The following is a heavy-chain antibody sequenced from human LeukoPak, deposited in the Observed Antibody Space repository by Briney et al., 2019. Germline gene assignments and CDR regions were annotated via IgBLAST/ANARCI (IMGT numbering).Heavy chain of an antibody. V-gene: IGHV3-23*01. CDR1: GFTFNIYA. J-gene: IGHJ4*02. CDR2: ISGSGGTT. Sequence: GGSLRLSCAASGFTFNIYALSWVRQAPGKGLEWVSVISGSGGTTYYADSVKGRFTISRDKSKNTLYLQMNSLRAEDTAVYYCAKQLGYCSDGSCYFPYWGQGTLVTVSS. CDR3: AKQLGYCSDGSCYFPY. D-gene: IGHD2-15*01.